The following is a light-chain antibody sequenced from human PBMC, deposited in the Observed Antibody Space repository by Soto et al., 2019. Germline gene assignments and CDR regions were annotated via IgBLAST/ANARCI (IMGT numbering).Light chain of an antibody. CDR1: QSISTF. Sequence: DVQMTQSPSSLSASVGDRVSITCRASQSISTFLNWYHQKPGKDPELLIYAASSLESGVPSRFSGSGSGTDFTLTISSLRPEDFATYYCQHSYSTPLTFGGGTKVEIK. CDR2: AAS. V-gene: IGKV1-39*01. CDR3: QHSYSTPLT. J-gene: IGKJ4*01.